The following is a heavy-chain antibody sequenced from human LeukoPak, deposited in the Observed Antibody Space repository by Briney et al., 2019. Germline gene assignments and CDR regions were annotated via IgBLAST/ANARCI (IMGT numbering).Heavy chain of an antibody. V-gene: IGHV1-18*01. CDR1: GYTFTNYG. CDR3: ARDDCSSTSCQGWFDP. Sequence: ASVKVSCKASGYTFTNYGISWVRQAPGQGLEWMGWISAYNGNTNYAQKLQGRVTMTTDTSTSTAYMELRSLRSDDTAVYYCARDDCSSTSCQGWFDPWGQGTLVTVSS. CDR2: ISAYNGNT. J-gene: IGHJ5*02. D-gene: IGHD2-2*01.